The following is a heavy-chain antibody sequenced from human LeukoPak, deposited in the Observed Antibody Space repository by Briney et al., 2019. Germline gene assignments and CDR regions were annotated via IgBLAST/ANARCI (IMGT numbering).Heavy chain of an antibody. J-gene: IGHJ1*01. CDR2: MYHSGST. CDR3: AREVVVVDRYFQH. CDR1: GGSINSYY. Sequence: PSETLSLTCSASGGSINSYYWGWIRQPPGKGREWIGSMYHSGSTYYNPSLKSRVTISVDTSKNQFSLKLSSVTAADTAVYYCAREVVVVDRYFQHWGQGTLVTVSS. D-gene: IGHD2-15*01. V-gene: IGHV4-38-2*02.